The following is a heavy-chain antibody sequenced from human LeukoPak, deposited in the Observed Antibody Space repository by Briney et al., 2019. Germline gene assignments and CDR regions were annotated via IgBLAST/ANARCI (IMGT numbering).Heavy chain of an antibody. V-gene: IGHV5-10-1*01. D-gene: IGHD1-1*01. CDR3: ARHGNAGTFSSWFVL. CDR2: LDPSDSYT. CDR1: GYTFSRYW. J-gene: IGHJ5*02. Sequence: GESLKLSCKGSGYTFSRYWISWVRRMPGKGLEWMRTLDPSDSYTNYSPSFQGHVTISTDKSISTAYLQWGSLKASDTAIYYCARHGNAGTFSSWFVLRGQGTLVTVSS.